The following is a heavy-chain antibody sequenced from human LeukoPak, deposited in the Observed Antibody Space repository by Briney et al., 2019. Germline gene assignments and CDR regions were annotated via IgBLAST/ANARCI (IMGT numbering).Heavy chain of an antibody. CDR1: GFTFSSYG. V-gene: IGHV3-30*02. Sequence: GGSLRLSCAASGFTFSSYGMHWVRQAPGKGLEWVAFIRYDGSNKYYADSVKGRFTISRDNSKNTLYLQMNSLRGEDTAVYYCAKDGSLRYYYYYMDVWGKGTTVTISS. CDR2: IRYDGSNK. D-gene: IGHD3-16*01. J-gene: IGHJ6*03. CDR3: AKDGSLRYYYYYMDV.